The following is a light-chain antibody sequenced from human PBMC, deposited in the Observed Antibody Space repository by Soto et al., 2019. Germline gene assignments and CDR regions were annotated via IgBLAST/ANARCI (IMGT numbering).Light chain of an antibody. J-gene: IGKJ5*01. Sequence: DIQMTQSPSTLSASVGDRVTITRRASQSVSTYLNWYQHKPGKAPKVLIYAASSLQSGVPSRFSGSGSGTDFTLTISSLQAEDFATYYCQQSYNTLITFGHGTRLEIK. V-gene: IGKV1-39*01. CDR2: AAS. CDR3: QQSYNTLIT. CDR1: QSVSTY.